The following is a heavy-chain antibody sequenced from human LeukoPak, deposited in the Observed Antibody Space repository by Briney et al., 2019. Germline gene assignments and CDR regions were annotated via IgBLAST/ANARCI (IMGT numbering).Heavy chain of an antibody. Sequence: SETLSLTCAVYNGSLSGYYWSWIRQPPGKGLEWIGEVNYSGSTNYSPSLKSRVTISVDTSKNQFSLKLSSVTAADTAVYYCARVPSYDFWSGYYGRYFDYWGQGTLVTVSS. CDR1: NGSLSGYY. CDR3: ARVPSYDFWSGYYGRYFDY. V-gene: IGHV4-34*01. CDR2: VNYSGST. D-gene: IGHD3-3*01. J-gene: IGHJ4*02.